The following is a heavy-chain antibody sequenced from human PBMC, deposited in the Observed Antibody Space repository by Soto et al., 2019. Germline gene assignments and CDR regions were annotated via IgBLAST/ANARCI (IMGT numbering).Heavy chain of an antibody. CDR1: GFTFSSYS. J-gene: IGHJ6*02. V-gene: IGHV3-21*01. CDR3: ARDQETTLFSSHYYYYGMDV. CDR2: ISSSSSYI. D-gene: IGHD4-17*01. Sequence: GVSLRLSCAASGFTFSSYSMNWVRQAPGKGLEWVSSISSSSSYIYYADSVKGRFTISRDNAKNSLYLQMNSLRAEDTAVYYCARDQETTLFSSHYYYYGMDVWGQGTTVTVSS.